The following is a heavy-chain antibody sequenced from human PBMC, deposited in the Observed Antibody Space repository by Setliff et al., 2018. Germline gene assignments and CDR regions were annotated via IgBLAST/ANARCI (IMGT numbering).Heavy chain of an antibody. J-gene: IGHJ4*02. D-gene: IGHD6-19*01. Sequence: GGSLRLSCAASGFTFDDYAMHWVRQAPGKGLEWVSGISWNSGSIGYADSVKGRFTISRDNAKNTLYLQMNSLRAEDTAVYYCAKEAGYNSGRHDYWGQGTLVTVSS. CDR3: AKEAGYNSGRHDY. V-gene: IGHV3-9*01. CDR2: ISWNSGSI. CDR1: GFTFDDYA.